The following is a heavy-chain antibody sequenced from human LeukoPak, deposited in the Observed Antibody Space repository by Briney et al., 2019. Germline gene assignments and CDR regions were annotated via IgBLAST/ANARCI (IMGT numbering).Heavy chain of an antibody. CDR1: GFPFSSHW. CDR2: IKQDGSEK. Sequence: PGGSLRLSCAASGFPFSSHWLSWFCQSPGKGLEWVAHIKQDGSEKYYVDSVKGRFTISRDNARNSQYLQVNSLRAEDTAVYYCASGGGWVFNNWGQGTLVTVSS. D-gene: IGHD6-19*01. CDR3: ASGGGWVFNN. J-gene: IGHJ4*02. V-gene: IGHV3-7*01.